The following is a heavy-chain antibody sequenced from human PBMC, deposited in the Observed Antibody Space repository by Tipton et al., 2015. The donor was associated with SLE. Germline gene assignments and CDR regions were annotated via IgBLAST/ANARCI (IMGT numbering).Heavy chain of an antibody. D-gene: IGHD3-10*01. CDR3: ARDRGIIDY. CDR2: VYYSGST. V-gene: IGHV4-30-4*01. Sequence: GLVKPSETLSLTCAVYGGSFSGYYWSWIRQPPGKGLEWIGYVYYSGSTYYNPSLKSRVTISVDTSKNQFSLKLSSVTAADTAVYYCARDRGIIDYWGQGTLVTVSS. J-gene: IGHJ4*02. CDR1: GGSFSGYY.